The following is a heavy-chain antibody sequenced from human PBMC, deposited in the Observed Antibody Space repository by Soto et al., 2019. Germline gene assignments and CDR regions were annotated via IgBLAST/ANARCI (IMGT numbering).Heavy chain of an antibody. CDR2: TYTDGTT. V-gene: IGHV3-53*01. CDR3: ARAPGTYYYGLDV. CDR1: GFTVRSHY. D-gene: IGHD3-10*01. J-gene: IGHJ6*02. Sequence: QPGGSLRLSCAASGFTVRSHYMSWVRQAPGKGLEWVSTTYTDGTTSYADTVKGRFTISRDNSKNTLHLQMSSLRAEDTAVFYCARAPGTYYYGLDVWGQGTTVTVSS.